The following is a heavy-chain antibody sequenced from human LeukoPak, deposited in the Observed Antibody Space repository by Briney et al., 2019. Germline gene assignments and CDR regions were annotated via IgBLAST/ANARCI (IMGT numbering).Heavy chain of an antibody. CDR3: ASSLGGYNPRDYYYYMDV. CDR1: GGTFSSYA. V-gene: IGHV1-69*01. D-gene: IGHD5-24*01. CDR2: IIAIFGTA. Sequence: SVKVSXKASGGTFSSYAISCVRQAPGQGVEWMGGIIAIFGTANYAQKCQGRVAITADESTSTDYMVLSRLTSEDTAVYCCASSLGGYNPRDYYYYMDVWGKGSTVTVSS. J-gene: IGHJ6*03.